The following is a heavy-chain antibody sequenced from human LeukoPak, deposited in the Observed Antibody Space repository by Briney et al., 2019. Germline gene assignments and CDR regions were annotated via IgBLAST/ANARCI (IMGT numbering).Heavy chain of an antibody. Sequence: ASVKVSCKASGYTFTNYYIHWVRRAPGQGLEWMGVIDPSGGGTSYAQTFQGRVTITRDTSTNTVYMELSSLRSEDTAVYYCATWGSSSSPLPSMDVWGQGTTVTVSS. CDR2: IDPSGGGT. CDR3: ATWGSSSSPLPSMDV. D-gene: IGHD6-13*01. CDR1: GYTFTNYY. J-gene: IGHJ6*02. V-gene: IGHV1-46*01.